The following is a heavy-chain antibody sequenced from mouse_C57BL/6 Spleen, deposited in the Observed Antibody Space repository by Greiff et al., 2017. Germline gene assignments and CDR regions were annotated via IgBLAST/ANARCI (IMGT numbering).Heavy chain of an antibody. CDR3: ASPNYYGSSYWYFDV. V-gene: IGHV1-4*01. CDR1: GYTFTSYT. CDR2: INPSSGYT. Sequence: VQLQQSGAELARPGASVKMSCKASGYTFTSYTMHWVKQRPGQGLEWIGYINPSSGYTKYNQKFKDKATLTADKSSSTAYMQLSSLTSEDSAVYYCASPNYYGSSYWYFDVWGTGTTVTVSS. J-gene: IGHJ1*03. D-gene: IGHD1-1*01.